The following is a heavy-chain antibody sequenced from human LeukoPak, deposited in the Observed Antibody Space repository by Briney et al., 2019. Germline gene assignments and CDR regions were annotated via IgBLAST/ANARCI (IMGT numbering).Heavy chain of an antibody. D-gene: IGHD3-22*01. CDR2: IYYSGST. V-gene: IGHV4-59*08. CDR1: GGSISSYY. Sequence: SETLSLTCTVSGGSISSYYWSWIRQPPGKGLKWIGYIYYSGSTNYNPSLKSRVTISVDTSKNQFSLKLSSVTAADTAVYYCARHDAPYYYDSSGFDYWGQGTLVTVSS. CDR3: ARHDAPYYYDSSGFDY. J-gene: IGHJ4*02.